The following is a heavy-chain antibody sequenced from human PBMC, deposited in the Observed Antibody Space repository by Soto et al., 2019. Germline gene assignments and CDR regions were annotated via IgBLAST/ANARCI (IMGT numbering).Heavy chain of an antibody. CDR3: ANGSTAMTYFHY. CDR1: GFTFSSYG. D-gene: IGHD5-18*01. J-gene: IGHJ4*02. CDR2: ISYDGSNK. Sequence: QVQLVESGGGVVQPGRSLRLSCAASGFTFSSYGMHWFRQAAVKGLEWVAVISYDGSNKYYADSVKGRFTISRDNSKNTLYLQMNSLRAEDTAVYNCANGSTAMTYFHYWGQGTLVTVSS. V-gene: IGHV3-30*18.